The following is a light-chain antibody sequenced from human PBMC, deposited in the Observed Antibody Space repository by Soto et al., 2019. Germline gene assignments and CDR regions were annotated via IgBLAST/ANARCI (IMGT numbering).Light chain of an antibody. CDR1: QSVSSY. Sequence: EIVLTQSPATLSLSPGERATLSCRASQSVSSYLAWYQQKPGQAPRLLMYDASNRATGIPARFSGSGSGTYFTLTISSLEPEEFAVYYCQQRSNWPLTFGGGTKVEIK. CDR3: QQRSNWPLT. V-gene: IGKV3-11*01. J-gene: IGKJ4*01. CDR2: DAS.